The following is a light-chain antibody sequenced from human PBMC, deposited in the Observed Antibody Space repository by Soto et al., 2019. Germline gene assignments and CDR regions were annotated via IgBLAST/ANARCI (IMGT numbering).Light chain of an antibody. V-gene: IGKV1-5*03. J-gene: IGKJ1*01. CDR1: QSISYW. CDR3: QQYNKYWT. CDR2: KAS. Sequence: DIQMTQSPSTLSASVGDRVTITCRASQSISYWLAWYQQKPGKAPNLLIYKASSLESGVPSRFSGSGYGTEFTLTISSLQPDDFATYYCQQYNKYWTFGQGTKVEIK.